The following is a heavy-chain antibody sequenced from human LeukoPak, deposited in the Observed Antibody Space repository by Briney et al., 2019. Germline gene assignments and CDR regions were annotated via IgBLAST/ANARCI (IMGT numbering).Heavy chain of an antibody. Sequence: KPSETLSLTCTVSGGSINNYYWSWVRQPPGKGLEWIGYIYYSGSTNYNPSLKSRVTISADTSKNQFSLKLSSVTATDTAVYYCARHGATVTPHWYFDLWGRGTLVTVSS. CDR2: IYYSGST. CDR1: GGSINNYY. D-gene: IGHD4-17*01. V-gene: IGHV4-59*08. CDR3: ARHGATVTPHWYFDL. J-gene: IGHJ2*01.